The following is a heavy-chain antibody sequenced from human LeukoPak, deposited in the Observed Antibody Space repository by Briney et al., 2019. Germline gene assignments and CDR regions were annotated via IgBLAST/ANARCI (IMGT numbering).Heavy chain of an antibody. D-gene: IGHD5-12*01. CDR3: AIRGSGTGYWYFDL. V-gene: IGHV3-11*06. CDR1: GFTFSDYY. J-gene: IGHJ2*01. Sequence: GGSLRLSCAASGFTFSDYYMNWIGQAPGKGLEWVSYISSSSSYTNYADSVKGRFTISRDNAKNSLYLQMNSLRAEDTAVYYCAIRGSGTGYWYFDLWGRGTLVTVSS. CDR2: ISSSSSYT.